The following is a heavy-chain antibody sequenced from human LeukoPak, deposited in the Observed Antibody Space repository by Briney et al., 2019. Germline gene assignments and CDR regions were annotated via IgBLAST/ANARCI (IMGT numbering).Heavy chain of an antibody. CDR2: INWNGGST. CDR1: GLSFGDYT. Sequence: GGSLRLSCEASGLSFGDYTMHWVRQAPGKGLEWVSGINWNGGSTGYADSVKGRFTISRDNAKNSLYLQMNSLRAEDTALYHCARDQRDRNGVTMIVGFDYWGQGTLVTVSS. V-gene: IGHV3-20*01. J-gene: IGHJ4*02. CDR3: ARDQRDRNGVTMIVGFDY. D-gene: IGHD3-22*01.